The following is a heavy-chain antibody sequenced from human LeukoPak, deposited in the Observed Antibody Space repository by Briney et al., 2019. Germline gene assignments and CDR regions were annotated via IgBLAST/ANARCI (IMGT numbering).Heavy chain of an antibody. J-gene: IGHJ6*02. CDR2: ISPSGGDT. CDR3: ARGCRVVPGVHNVGMTSYYNGLDV. D-gene: IGHD2-2*01. V-gene: IGHV1-46*01. CDR1: GYTFTSYY. Sequence: ASVKVSCKPSGYTFTSYYMHWVRQAPGQGLEWMGIISPSGGDTSYAQKFQGRVTTTRDTSTSTVYMEVVSLRSEDTAVYYCARGCRVVPGVHNVGMTSYYNGLDVWGQGTTVTVSS.